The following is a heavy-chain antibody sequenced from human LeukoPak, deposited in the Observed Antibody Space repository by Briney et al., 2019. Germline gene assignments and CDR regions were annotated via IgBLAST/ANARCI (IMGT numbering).Heavy chain of an antibody. CDR3: ARGLVYATFDY. CDR2: INHSGST. CDR1: GWSFSGYY. Sequence: SETLSLTCAVYGWSFSGYYWSWIRQPPGKGLEWVGEINHSGSTNYNASLKSRVTIKVDTSKNQFSLKLSSVTAADTAVYYCARGLVYATFDYWGQGTLVTVSS. J-gene: IGHJ4*02. V-gene: IGHV4-34*01. D-gene: IGHD2-8*01.